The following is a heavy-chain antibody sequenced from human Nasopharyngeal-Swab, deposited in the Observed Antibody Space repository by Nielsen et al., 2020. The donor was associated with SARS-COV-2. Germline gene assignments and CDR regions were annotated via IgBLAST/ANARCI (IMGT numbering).Heavy chain of an antibody. CDR1: GGSFSGYY. CDR2: INRSGST. Sequence: SETLSLTCAVYGGSFSGYYWNWIRQPPGKGLEWIGEINRSGSTNYNPSLKGRVTISVDTSKIQFSLKLSSVTAADTAVYYCARGEFRKYYFAYWGQGTLVTVSS. CDR3: ARGEFRKYYFAY. D-gene: IGHD3-10*01. V-gene: IGHV4-34*01. J-gene: IGHJ4*02.